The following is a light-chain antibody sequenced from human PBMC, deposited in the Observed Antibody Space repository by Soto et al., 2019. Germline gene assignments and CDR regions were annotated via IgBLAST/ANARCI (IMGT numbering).Light chain of an antibody. CDR3: QQDGSCSIN. CDR2: GAS. CDR1: QSVSSSY. J-gene: IGKJ5*01. Sequence: EIVLTQSPGTLSLSPGERATLSCRASQSVSSSYLAWYQQKPGQAPRLLIYGASSRATGIPDRFSGSGSGTDFTLTISRLEPEDFAVYYCQQDGSCSINVGKGTRLEIK. V-gene: IGKV3-20*01.